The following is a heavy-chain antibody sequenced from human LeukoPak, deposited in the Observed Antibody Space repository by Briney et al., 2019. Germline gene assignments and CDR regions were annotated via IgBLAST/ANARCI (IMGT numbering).Heavy chain of an antibody. Sequence: ESLKISCKGSGYSFTSYWIGWVRQMPGKGLEWMGIIYPGDSDTRYSPSFQGQVTISADKSISTAYLQWSSLKASDTAMYYCARSSNYDAYYYYGMDVWGQGTTVTVSS. V-gene: IGHV5-51*01. J-gene: IGHJ6*02. CDR2: IYPGDSDT. CDR3: ARSSNYDAYYYYGMDV. CDR1: GYSFTSYW. D-gene: IGHD4-4*01.